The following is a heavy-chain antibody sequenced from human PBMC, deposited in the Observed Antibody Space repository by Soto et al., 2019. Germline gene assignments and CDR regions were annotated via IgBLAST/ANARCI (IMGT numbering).Heavy chain of an antibody. CDR2: FDPEDGET. Sequence: AAVKVSCKVSGDTLPEFSMHWVRQAPGKGLEWMGGFDPEDGETIYAQKFLGRVTMTEDTSTDTAYMELSSLTSEDTAVYYCVKYLLRNAAPGWFLPWGQGTLGTVSS. J-gene: IGHJ5*02. V-gene: IGHV1-24*01. CDR3: VKYLLRNAAPGWFLP. D-gene: IGHD1-1*01. CDR1: GDTLPEFS.